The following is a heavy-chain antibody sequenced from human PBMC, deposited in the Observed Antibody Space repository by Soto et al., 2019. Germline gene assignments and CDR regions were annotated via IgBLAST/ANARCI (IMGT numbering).Heavy chain of an antibody. J-gene: IGHJ5*02. Sequence: ASVKVSCKASGYTFTSYGISWVRQAPGQGLEWMGWISAYNGNTNYAQRLQGRVTMTTYTPTSRGYMEMRSPRSDDTALYSCATAHRSAVAGRSVYAGWFDPWGQGTLVTVSS. D-gene: IGHD6-19*01. CDR2: ISAYNGNT. CDR1: GYTFTSYG. CDR3: ATAHRSAVAGRSVYAGWFDP. V-gene: IGHV1-18*01.